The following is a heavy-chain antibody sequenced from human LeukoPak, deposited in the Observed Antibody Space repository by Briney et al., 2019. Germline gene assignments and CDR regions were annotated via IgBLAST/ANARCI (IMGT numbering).Heavy chain of an antibody. CDR2: INSDGSST. CDR3: GTDMVKGY. CDR1: VFTFSSYW. V-gene: IGHV3-74*01. Sequence: GGALRLSCAVSVFTFSSYWMHWVRQAPGKGLVWVSRINSDGSSTNYADSVKGRFTISRDNAKNTLYLQMNSLRAEDAAVYYCGTDMVKGYWGQGTLLTVAS. J-gene: IGHJ4*02. D-gene: IGHD2-21*01.